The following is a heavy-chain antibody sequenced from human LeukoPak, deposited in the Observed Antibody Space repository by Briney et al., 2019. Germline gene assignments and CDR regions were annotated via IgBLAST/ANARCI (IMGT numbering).Heavy chain of an antibody. J-gene: IGHJ1*01. V-gene: IGHV3-30*04. CDR3: AKASHYYDSSGPPIAEYFQH. Sequence: SLRLSCAASGFTFSSYAMHWVRQAPGKGLEWVALISYDGSDKYYADSVKGRFTISRDNSQNTLYLQMNSLRAEDTAVYYCAKASHYYDSSGPPIAEYFQHWGQGTLVTVSS. D-gene: IGHD3-22*01. CDR1: GFTFSSYA. CDR2: ISYDGSDK.